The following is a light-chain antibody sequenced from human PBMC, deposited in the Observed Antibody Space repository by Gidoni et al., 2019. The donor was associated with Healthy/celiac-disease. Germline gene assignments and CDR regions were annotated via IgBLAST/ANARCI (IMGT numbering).Light chain of an antibody. J-gene: IGKJ1*01. CDR2: DAS. CDR1: QSVSSY. CDR3: QQRSNWPTWT. V-gene: IGKV3-11*01. Sequence: EIVLTQPPATLSLSPGERATLSCRASQSVSSYLAWYQQKPGQAPRLLIYDASNRATGIPARFSGSGSWTDFTLTISSLEPEDFAVYYCQQRSNWPTWTFGQGTKVEIK.